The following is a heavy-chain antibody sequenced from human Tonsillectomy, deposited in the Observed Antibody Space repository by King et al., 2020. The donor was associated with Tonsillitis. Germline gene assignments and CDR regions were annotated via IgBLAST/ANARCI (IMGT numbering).Heavy chain of an antibody. J-gene: IGHJ3*02. V-gene: IGHV3-23*04. Sequence: VQLVEAGGGLVQPGGSLRLSCAAFGFTFSHYAMSWVRQAPGKGLEWVSGTSASGGDTYYADSVKGRFTLSRDNSKSTVYLQMSSLRAEDTAVYYCANEGKLGGAFNIWGQGTMVTVSS. CDR2: TSASGGDT. CDR3: ANEGKLGGAFNI. CDR1: GFTFSHYA. D-gene: IGHD7-27*01.